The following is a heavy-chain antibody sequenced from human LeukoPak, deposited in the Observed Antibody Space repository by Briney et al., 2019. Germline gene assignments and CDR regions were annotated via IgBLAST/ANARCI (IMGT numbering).Heavy chain of an antibody. Sequence: PGGSLRLSCAASEFAFSNYWMSWVRQAPGKGLEWVANIKQDGNEKYYADSVKGRFTISRDNGKNSLDLQMNSLRADDTAVYYCARDTLGEGEDANYAVYYFDYWGQGTVVTVSS. J-gene: IGHJ4*02. CDR3: ARDTLGEGEDANYAVYYFDY. D-gene: IGHD4/OR15-4a*01. CDR1: EFAFSNYW. V-gene: IGHV3-7*01. CDR2: IKQDGNEK.